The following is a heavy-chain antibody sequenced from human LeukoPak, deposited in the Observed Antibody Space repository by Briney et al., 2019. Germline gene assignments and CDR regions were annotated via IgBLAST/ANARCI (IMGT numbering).Heavy chain of an antibody. J-gene: IGHJ4*02. Sequence: SETLSLTCTVSGGSISSGGYSWSWIRQPPGKGLEWIGYIYHSGSTYYNPSLKSRVTISVDRSKNQFSLKLSSVTAADTAVYYCARSAYFYESSTYSVTIDHWGQGTLVTVSS. D-gene: IGHD3-22*01. CDR2: IYHSGST. V-gene: IGHV4-30-2*01. CDR3: ARSAYFYESSTYSVTIDH. CDR1: GGSISSGGYS.